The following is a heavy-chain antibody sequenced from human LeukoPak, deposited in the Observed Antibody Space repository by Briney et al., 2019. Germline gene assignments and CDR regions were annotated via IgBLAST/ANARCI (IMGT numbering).Heavy chain of an antibody. CDR3: ARSGSGWFDR. J-gene: IGHJ5*02. V-gene: IGHV3-53*01. D-gene: IGHD6-19*01. CDR2: MYSDGST. CDR1: GLTVSSNV. Sequence: GGSLRLSCAASGLTVSSNVMSWVRQAPEKGLEWVSVMYSDGSTYYADSVKGRFTISRDNSKNTVYLQMNSLRVEDAATYYGARSGSGWFDRWCQGTLVTVSS.